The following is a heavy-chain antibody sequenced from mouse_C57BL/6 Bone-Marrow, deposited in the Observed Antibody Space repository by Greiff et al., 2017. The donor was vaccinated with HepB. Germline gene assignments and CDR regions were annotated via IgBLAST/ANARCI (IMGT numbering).Heavy chain of an antibody. CDR3: TIVSTVVECY. D-gene: IGHD1-1*01. Sequence: VQLQESGAELVRPGASVKLSCKASGYTFTSYGISWVKQRTGQGLEWIGEIYPRSGNTYYNEKFKGKATLTADKSSSTAYMELRSLTSEDSAVYFCTIVSTVVECYWGQGTSVTVSS. V-gene: IGHV1-81*01. CDR2: IYPRSGNT. J-gene: IGHJ4*01. CDR1: GYTFTSYG.